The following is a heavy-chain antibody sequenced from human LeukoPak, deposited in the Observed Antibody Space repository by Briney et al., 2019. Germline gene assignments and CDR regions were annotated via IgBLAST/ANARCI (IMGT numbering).Heavy chain of an antibody. CDR1: GGSISSYY. D-gene: IGHD5-12*01. CDR2: IYSSGST. V-gene: IGHV4-4*07. J-gene: IGHJ4*02. Sequence: SETLSLTCTVSGGSISSYYWSWIAPPAGKGLQGIGRIYSSGSTNYNPSLKRRVTISVDRSKNQFSLNLTSVTAADTAVDYCATDSGYRRYDYWGQGTLVTVSS. CDR3: ATDSGYRRYDY.